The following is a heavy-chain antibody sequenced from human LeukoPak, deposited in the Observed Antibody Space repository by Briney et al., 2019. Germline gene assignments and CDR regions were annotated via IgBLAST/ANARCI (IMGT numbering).Heavy chain of an antibody. D-gene: IGHD3-22*01. J-gene: IGHJ4*02. Sequence: PGGSLRLSCAASGFTFSSYAMSWVRQAPGKGLEWVSAIGGSGGSTYYADSVKGRFTISRDNSKNTLYLQMNSLRAEDTAVYYCAKSGGYYDSSGYLAWGQGTLVTVSS. V-gene: IGHV3-23*01. CDR1: GFTFSSYA. CDR2: IGGSGGST. CDR3: AKSGGYYDSSGYLA.